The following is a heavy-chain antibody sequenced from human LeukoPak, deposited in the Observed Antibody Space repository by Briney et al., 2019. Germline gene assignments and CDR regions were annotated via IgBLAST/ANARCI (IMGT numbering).Heavy chain of an antibody. J-gene: IGHJ4*02. Sequence: GGSLRLSCAASGFTFDDYAMHWVRQAPGKGLEWVSGISWNSGSIGYADSVKGRFTISRDNAKNSLYLQMNSLRAEDTALYYCAKGSQYQLLSYYFDYWGPGTLVTVSS. V-gene: IGHV3-9*01. D-gene: IGHD2-2*01. CDR2: ISWNSGSI. CDR3: AKGSQYQLLSYYFDY. CDR1: GFTFDDYA.